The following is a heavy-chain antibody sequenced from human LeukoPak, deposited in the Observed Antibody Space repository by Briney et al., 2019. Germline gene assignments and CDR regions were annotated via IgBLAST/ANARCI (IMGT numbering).Heavy chain of an antibody. CDR2: TYYRSKWYN. J-gene: IGHJ6*02. CDR3: ARDRGSSGWYSSLVYYYGMDV. Sequence: SQTLSLTCAISGDSVSSNSAAWNWIRQSPSRGLEWLGRTYYRSKWYNDYAVSVKSRITINPDTSKNQFSLQLNSVTPEDTAVYYCARDRGSSGWYSSLVYYYGMDVWGQGTTVTVSS. CDR1: GDSVSSNSAA. V-gene: IGHV6-1*01. D-gene: IGHD6-19*01.